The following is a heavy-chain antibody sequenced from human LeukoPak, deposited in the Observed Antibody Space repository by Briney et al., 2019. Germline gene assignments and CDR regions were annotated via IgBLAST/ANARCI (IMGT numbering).Heavy chain of an antibody. CDR2: ISSSSSTI. CDR3: AREGYDSSGYYFDY. J-gene: IGHJ4*02. CDR1: GFTFSSYS. V-gene: IGHV3-48*01. Sequence: GGSLRLSCAASGFTFSSYSMNWVRQAPGKGLEWVSYISSSSSTIYYADSVKGRFTISRDDAKNSLYLQMNSLRAEDTSLYYCAREGYDSSGYYFDYWGQGTLVTVSS. D-gene: IGHD3-22*01.